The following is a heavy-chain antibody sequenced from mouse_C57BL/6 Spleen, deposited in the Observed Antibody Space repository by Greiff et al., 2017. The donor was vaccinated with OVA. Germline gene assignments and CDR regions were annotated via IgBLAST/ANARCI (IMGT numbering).Heavy chain of an antibody. CDR2: IWGVGST. CDR3: ASGGYPYAMDY. D-gene: IGHD2-2*01. J-gene: IGHJ4*01. Sequence: VKLVESGPGLVAPSQSLSITCTVSGFSLTRYGVDWVRQSPGKGLEWLGVIWGVGSTNYNSALNSRLSISKDNSKSQVFLKMNSLQTDDTAMYYCASGGYPYAMDYWGQGTSVTISS. V-gene: IGHV2-6*01. CDR1: GFSLTRYG.